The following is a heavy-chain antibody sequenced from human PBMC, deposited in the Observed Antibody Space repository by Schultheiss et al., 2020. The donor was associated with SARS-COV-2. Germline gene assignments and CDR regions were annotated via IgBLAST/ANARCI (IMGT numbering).Heavy chain of an antibody. V-gene: IGHV4-61*02. Sequence: SETLSLTCTVSGGSISSGSYYWSWIRQPAVKGLEWIGRIYTSGSTNYNPSLKSRVTISVDTSKNQFSLKLSSVTAADTAVYYCARFIAVAGFDYWGQGTLVTVSS. CDR3: ARFIAVAGFDY. J-gene: IGHJ4*02. CDR2: IYTSGST. D-gene: IGHD6-19*01. CDR1: GGSISSGSYY.